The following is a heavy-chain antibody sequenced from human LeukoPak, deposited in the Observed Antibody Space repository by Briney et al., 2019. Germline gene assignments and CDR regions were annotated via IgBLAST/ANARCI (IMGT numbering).Heavy chain of an antibody. CDR1: GYSFISYW. J-gene: IGHJ6*02. Sequence: GESLKISCKGSGYSFISYWIGWVRQMPGKGLEWMGIIYPGDSDTRYSPSFQGQVTISADKSISTAYLQWSSLKASDTAMYYCARQTTVTKYYYYGMDVWGQGTTVTVSS. D-gene: IGHD4-11*01. CDR2: IYPGDSDT. CDR3: ARQTTVTKYYYYGMDV. V-gene: IGHV5-51*01.